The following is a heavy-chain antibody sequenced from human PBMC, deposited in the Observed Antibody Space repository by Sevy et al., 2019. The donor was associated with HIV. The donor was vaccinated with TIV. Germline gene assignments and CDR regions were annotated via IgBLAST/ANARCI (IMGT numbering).Heavy chain of an antibody. J-gene: IGHJ2*01. Sequence: GGSLRLSCAASGFTFTGSAMHWVRQASGKGLEWVGRIRGKPNNYATAYAASVKGRFTISRDDSDSTAYLQINNLKTEDTALYYCTRLTGDPGWYFDLWGHGTLVTVSS. CDR2: IRGKPNNYAT. CDR1: GFTFTGSA. D-gene: IGHD7-27*01. CDR3: TRLTGDPGWYFDL. V-gene: IGHV3-73*01.